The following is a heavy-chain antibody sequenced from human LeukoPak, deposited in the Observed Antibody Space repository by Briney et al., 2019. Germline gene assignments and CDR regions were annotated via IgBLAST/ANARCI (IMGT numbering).Heavy chain of an antibody. Sequence: PGGSLRLSCAASGFTFSSYAMSWVRQAPGKGLEWVSTTSGSGGSTYYADSVKGRFTISRDNSKNTLYLQMNSLRAEDTAVYYCAKGRQNYYGSGSYWDYWGQGTLVTVSS. CDR3: AKGRQNYYGSGSYWDY. CDR2: TSGSGGST. CDR1: GFTFSSYA. J-gene: IGHJ4*02. V-gene: IGHV3-23*01. D-gene: IGHD3-10*01.